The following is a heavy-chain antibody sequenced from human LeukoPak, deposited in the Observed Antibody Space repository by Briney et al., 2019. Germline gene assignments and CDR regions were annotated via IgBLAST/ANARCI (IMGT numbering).Heavy chain of an antibody. V-gene: IGHV3-23*01. CDR1: GFIFSGFA. Sequence: GGSLRLSCAASGFIFSGFAMSWVRQAPGKGLEWVSTITGSASGTYYADSVKGRFTISRDNAKNSLYLQMNSLRAEDTAVYYCARGHYGLDVWGQGTTVTVSS. J-gene: IGHJ6*02. CDR2: ITGSASGT. CDR3: ARGHYGLDV.